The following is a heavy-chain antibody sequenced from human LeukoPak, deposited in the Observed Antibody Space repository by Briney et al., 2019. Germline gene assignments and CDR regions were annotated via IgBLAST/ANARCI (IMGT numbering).Heavy chain of an antibody. CDR1: GGSISSYY. Sequence: SETLSLTCTVSGGSISSYYWSWIRQPPGKGLEWIGYIYYSGSTNYNPSLKSRVTISVDTSKNQFSLKLSSVTAADTAVYYCARHNYGSGIDYWGQGTLVTVSS. J-gene: IGHJ4*02. D-gene: IGHD3-10*01. CDR2: IYYSGST. CDR3: ARHNYGSGIDY. V-gene: IGHV4-59*08.